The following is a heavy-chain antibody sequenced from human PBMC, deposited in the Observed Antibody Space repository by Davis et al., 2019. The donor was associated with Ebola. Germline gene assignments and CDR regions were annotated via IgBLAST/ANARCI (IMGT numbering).Heavy chain of an antibody. CDR1: GGSFSGYY. J-gene: IGHJ6*02. D-gene: IGHD5-18*01. CDR3: ARDRTASGYYYGMDV. V-gene: IGHV4-34*01. Sequence: PSETLSLTCAAYGGSFSGYYWSWIRQPPGKGLEWIGEINPSGSTNYNTSLKSRVTMSVYTSKNQFSLKLSSVTAADTAVYYCARDRTASGYYYGMDVWGQGTTVTVSS. CDR2: INPSGST.